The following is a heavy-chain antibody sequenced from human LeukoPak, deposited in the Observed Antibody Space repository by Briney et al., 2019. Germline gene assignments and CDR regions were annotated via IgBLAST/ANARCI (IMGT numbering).Heavy chain of an antibody. CDR3: ESSITKAGGS. CDR2: IKLDGSEK. V-gene: IGHV3-7*03. J-gene: IGHJ5*02. D-gene: IGHD2-21*01. Sequence: GGSLRLSCVASGFTFGKYWMSWVRQAPGKGLEWVANIKLDGSEKNYVDSVKGRFTISRDNTKNSLYLQMNSLRVEDTAVYYCESSITKAGGSWGQGTLVTVSS. CDR1: GFTFGKYW.